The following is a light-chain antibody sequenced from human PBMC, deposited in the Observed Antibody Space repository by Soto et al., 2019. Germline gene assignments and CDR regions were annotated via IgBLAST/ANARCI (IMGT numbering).Light chain of an antibody. CDR2: GTS. CDR1: QTVNGNY. Sequence: EAGWTQSPGTLSLSPGERATLSCRASQTVNGNYLGWYQQKPGQAPRLLIYGTSSRATGIPDRFSGSGSGTDFTLTISRLEPEDFAVYYCQQYGSSGTFGQGTKVDIK. V-gene: IGKV3-20*01. J-gene: IGKJ1*01. CDR3: QQYGSSGT.